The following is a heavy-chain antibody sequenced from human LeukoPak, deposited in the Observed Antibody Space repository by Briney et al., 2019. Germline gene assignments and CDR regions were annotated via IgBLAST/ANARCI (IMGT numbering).Heavy chain of an antibody. Sequence: GGSLRLSCAASGFTVSSNYMSWVRQAPGKGLERVSVIYSGGSTYYADSVKGRFTISRDNSKNTLYLQMNSLRAEDTAVYYCARGLVPHSSYWQWFDPWGQGTLVTVSS. V-gene: IGHV3-53*01. CDR2: IYSGGST. CDR1: GFTVSSNY. J-gene: IGHJ5*02. D-gene: IGHD3-22*01. CDR3: ARGLVPHSSYWQWFDP.